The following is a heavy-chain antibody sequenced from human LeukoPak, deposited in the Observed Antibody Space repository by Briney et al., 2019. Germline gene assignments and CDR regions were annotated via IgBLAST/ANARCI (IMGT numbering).Heavy chain of an antibody. J-gene: IGHJ4*02. Sequence: SETRSLTCTVSGGSISSSSYYWGWIRQPPGKGLEWIGSIYYSGSTYYNPSLKSRVTISVDTSKNQFSLKLSSVTAADTAVYYCARSSWPQRNYFDYWGQGTLVTVSS. V-gene: IGHV4-39*07. CDR3: ARSSWPQRNYFDY. CDR2: IYYSGST. D-gene: IGHD6-13*01. CDR1: GGSISSSSYY.